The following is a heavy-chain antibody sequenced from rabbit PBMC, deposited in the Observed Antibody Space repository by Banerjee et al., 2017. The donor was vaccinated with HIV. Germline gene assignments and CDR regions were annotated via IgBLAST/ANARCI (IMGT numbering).Heavy chain of an antibody. Sequence: QQQLVESGGGLVKPGGTLTLTCKASGIDFSIHYDMCWVRQAPGKGLEWIVCIYVGSSGGTWYASWAKGRFTISKTSSTTVTLQMTSLTAADTATYFCARKFAGSRDLWGPGTLVTVS. D-gene: IGHD4-2*01. CDR3: ARKFAGSRDL. V-gene: IGHV1S45*01. J-gene: IGHJ6*01. CDR2: IYVGSSGGT. CDR1: GIDFSIHYD.